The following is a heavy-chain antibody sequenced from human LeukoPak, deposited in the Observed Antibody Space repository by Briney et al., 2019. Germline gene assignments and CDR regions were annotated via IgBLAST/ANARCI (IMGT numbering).Heavy chain of an antibody. D-gene: IGHD6-19*01. Sequence: ASVKVSCKASGGTFSSYAISWVRQAPGQGLEWMGRIIPILGIANYAQKFQGRVTITADKSTSTAYMELSSLRSEDTAVYYCARVGPPGIAVAPDYWGQGTLVTVSS. CDR1: GGTFSSYA. V-gene: IGHV1-69*04. CDR3: ARVGPPGIAVAPDY. J-gene: IGHJ4*02. CDR2: IIPILGIA.